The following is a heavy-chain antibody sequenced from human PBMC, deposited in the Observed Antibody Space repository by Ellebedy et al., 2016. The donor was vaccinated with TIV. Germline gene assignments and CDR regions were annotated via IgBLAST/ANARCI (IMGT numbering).Heavy chain of an antibody. D-gene: IGHD3-10*01. CDR2: VNHSGST. CDR1: GGSFSGYY. V-gene: IGHV4-34*01. Sequence: SQTLSLTCAVYGGSFSGYYWSWIRQPPGKGLEWIGEVNHSGSTNYNPSLKSRVTISVDQSKNQFSLKLSSVTAADTAVYYCARGYYYGSGNSRFAYWGQGTLVTVSS. CDR3: ARGYYYGSGNSRFAY. J-gene: IGHJ4*02.